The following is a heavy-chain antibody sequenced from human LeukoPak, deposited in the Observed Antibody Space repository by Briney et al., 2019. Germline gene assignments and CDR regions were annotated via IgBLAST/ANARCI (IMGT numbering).Heavy chain of an antibody. V-gene: IGHV4-61*01. CDR3: ARLLDDDISGDTDTFDV. J-gene: IGHJ3*01. CDR1: GGSISSGSYY. CDR2: VSYAGRT. D-gene: IGHD3-22*01. Sequence: SQTLSLTRTVSGGSISSGSYYWSWIRQPPGKRLEWIGYVSYAGRTKYNSSLQSRVTISIDTSKSQFSLKLTSVTSADTAVYSCARLLDDDISGDTDTFDVWGQGTTVIVSS.